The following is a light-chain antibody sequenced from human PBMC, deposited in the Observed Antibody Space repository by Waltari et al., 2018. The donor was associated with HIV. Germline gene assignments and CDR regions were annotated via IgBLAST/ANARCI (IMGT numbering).Light chain of an antibody. V-gene: IGLV2-14*03. CDR3: SSFSITSTLVV. Sequence: QSALTQPASVSGSPGQSITISCTGTSSDIGGYNYVSWYQQHPGKAPKLMIFDASNRPSVISNRFCASKSGNTASLTFSGLQADDEAHYFCSSFSITSTLVVFGGGTKLTVL. J-gene: IGLJ2*01. CDR2: DAS. CDR1: SSDIGGYNY.